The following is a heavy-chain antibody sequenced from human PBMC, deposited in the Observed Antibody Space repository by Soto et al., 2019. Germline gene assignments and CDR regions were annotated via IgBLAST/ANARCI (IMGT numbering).Heavy chain of an antibody. CDR3: ARELERVFDY. CDR1: GFTFSSYA. D-gene: IGHD1-1*01. Sequence: QVQLVESGGGVVQPGRSLRLSCAASGFTFSSYAMHWVRHAPGKGLERVAVIAYDGRNNYYAVSGTGRFTISSDNAKNTRYLKMNSLRIEDTAVYYCARELERVFDYWGQGTLVTVSS. CDR2: IAYDGRNN. J-gene: IGHJ4*02. V-gene: IGHV3-30*04.